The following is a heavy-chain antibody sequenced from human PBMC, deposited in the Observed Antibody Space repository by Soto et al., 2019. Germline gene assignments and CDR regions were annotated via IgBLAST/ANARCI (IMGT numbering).Heavy chain of an antibody. D-gene: IGHD1-1*01. CDR2: INESGST. J-gene: IGHJ4*02. CDR3: ARGSGIVALPGELEDVKYDY. CDR1: GQSFSGHS. V-gene: IGHV4-34*01. Sequence: QVQLQQWGAGLVKPSETLSLSCAVYGQSFSGHSWAWIRQPPGKGLEWIGEINESGSTYYNPSLKSRVTISTGTSKNQFSLKLRSVSAADTAAYFCARGSGIVALPGELEDVKYDYWGQGTLVNVSS.